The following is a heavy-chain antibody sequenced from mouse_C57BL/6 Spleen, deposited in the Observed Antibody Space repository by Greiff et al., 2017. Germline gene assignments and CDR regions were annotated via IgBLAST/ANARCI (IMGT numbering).Heavy chain of an antibody. CDR1: GFTFSDFY. Sequence: EVQVVESGGGLVQSGRSLRLSCATSGFTFSDFYMEWVRQAPGKGLEWIAASRNKANDYTTEYSASVKGRFIVSRDTSQSILYLQMNALRAEDTAIYYCARDAGYYGSSYPFAYWGQGTLVTVSA. CDR2: SRNKANDYTT. CDR3: ARDAGYYGSSYPFAY. J-gene: IGHJ3*01. D-gene: IGHD1-1*01. V-gene: IGHV7-1*01.